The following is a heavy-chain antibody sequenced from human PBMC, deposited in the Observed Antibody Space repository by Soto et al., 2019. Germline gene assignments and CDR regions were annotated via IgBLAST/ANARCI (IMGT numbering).Heavy chain of an antibody. CDR1: GFTLSGYA. CDR3: ARRARPYFYYMDV. CDR2: ISSNGVGT. D-gene: IGHD6-6*01. J-gene: IGHJ6*03. V-gene: IGHV3-64*01. Sequence: EVQLAESGGGLAQPGGSLRLSCAASGFTLSGYAMDWVRQAPGKGLEYVSGISSNGVGTYYANSVQGRFTISRDNSKNMVYLQMGSLRPEDMAVYYCARRARPYFYYMDVWGKGTTVTVS.